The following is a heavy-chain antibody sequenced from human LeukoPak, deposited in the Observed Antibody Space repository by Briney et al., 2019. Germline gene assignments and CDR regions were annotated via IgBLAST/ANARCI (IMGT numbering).Heavy chain of an antibody. J-gene: IGHJ6*02. CDR2: IIPILGIA. V-gene: IGHV1-69*04. Sequence: GASVKVSCKASGYTFTNYYMHWVRQAPGQGLEWMGRIIPILGIANYAQKFQGRVTITADKSTSTAYMELSSLRSEDTAVYYCARVNSSSPRGYYYYGMDVWGQGTTVTVSS. CDR1: GYTFTNYY. D-gene: IGHD6-6*01. CDR3: ARVNSSSPRGYYYYGMDV.